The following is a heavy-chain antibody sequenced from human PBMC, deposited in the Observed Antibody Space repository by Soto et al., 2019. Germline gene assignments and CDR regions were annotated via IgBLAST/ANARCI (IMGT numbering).Heavy chain of an antibody. CDR2: IYYSGST. V-gene: IGHV4-59*01. CDR1: CGSISSYY. J-gene: IGHJ4*02. CDR3: ARGPSGSPSEDY. D-gene: IGHD1-26*01. Sequence: PSETLSLTCTVSCGSISSYYWSWIRQPPGKGLEWIGYIYYSGSTNYNPSLKSRVTISVDTSKNQFSLKLSSVTAADTAVYYCARGPSGSPSEDYWGQGTLVTVSS.